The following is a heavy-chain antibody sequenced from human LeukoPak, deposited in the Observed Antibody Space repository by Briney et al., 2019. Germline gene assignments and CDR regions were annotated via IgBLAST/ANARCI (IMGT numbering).Heavy chain of an antibody. V-gene: IGHV3-23*01. Sequence: GGTLRLSCAASGFTFSSYGMSWVRQAPGKGLEWVSSISASGGSTFYADSVKGRLTISRDNSKNTLHLQMNSLRAEDTAVYYCASIYGPFDYWGQGTLVTVSS. CDR2: ISASGGST. CDR1: GFTFSSYG. J-gene: IGHJ4*02. CDR3: ASIYGPFDY. D-gene: IGHD3-10*01.